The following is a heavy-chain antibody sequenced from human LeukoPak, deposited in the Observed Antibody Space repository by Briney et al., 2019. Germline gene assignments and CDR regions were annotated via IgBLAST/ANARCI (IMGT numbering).Heavy chain of an antibody. CDR2: IYYSGST. J-gene: IGHJ6*04. V-gene: IGHV4-59*08. D-gene: IGHD3-10*02. Sequence: SETLSLTCTVSGGSISSYYWSWIRQPPGKGLEWIGYIYYSGSTNYNPSLKSRVTISVDTSKNQFSLKLSSVTAADTAVYYCTVNFVRGVDYSYYTMDVWGKGTTVTSPQ. CDR1: GGSISSYY. CDR3: TVNFVRGVDYSYYTMDV.